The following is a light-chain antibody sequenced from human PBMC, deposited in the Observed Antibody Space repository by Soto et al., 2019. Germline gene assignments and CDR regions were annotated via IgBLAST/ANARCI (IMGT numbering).Light chain of an antibody. CDR1: PSVSIN. CDR2: DAS. J-gene: IGKJ4*01. Sequence: DIVLTQSPATLFLTPGGRATLTCRASPSVSINLAGYQQKPGQAPRPLIYDASNRPTGIPARFTGSGSGTDFNLTISSLEPEDFAVYYCQQRSSWPPSTFGGGTKVDI. V-gene: IGKV3-11*01. CDR3: QQRSSWPPST.